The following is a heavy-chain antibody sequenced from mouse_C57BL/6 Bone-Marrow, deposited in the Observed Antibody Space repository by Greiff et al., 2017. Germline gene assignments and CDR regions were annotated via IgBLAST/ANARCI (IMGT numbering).Heavy chain of an antibody. V-gene: IGHV1-81*01. D-gene: IGHD1-1*01. CDR1: GYTFTSYG. CDR3: ARAESYYYAY. CDR2: IYPRSGNT. J-gene: IGHJ2*01. Sequence: VQRVESGAELARPGASVKLSCKASGYTFTSYGISWVKQRTGQGLEWIGEIYPRSGNTYYNEKFKGKATLTADKSSSTAYMELRSLTSEDSAVYFCARAESYYYAYWGQGTTLTVSS.